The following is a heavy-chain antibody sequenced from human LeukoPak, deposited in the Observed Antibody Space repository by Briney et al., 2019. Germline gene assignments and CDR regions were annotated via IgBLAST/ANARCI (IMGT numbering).Heavy chain of an antibody. CDR2: ISYDGSNK. J-gene: IGHJ3*02. CDR1: GFTFSSYA. Sequence: AGGSLRLSCAASGFTFSSYAMHWVRQAPGKGLEWVAVISYDGSNKYYADSVNGRFTISRDDSKNTLYLQMNSLRAEDTAVYYCANLVGGGGNSVRGLAFDIWGQGTKVSVSS. V-gene: IGHV3-30*18. D-gene: IGHD4-23*01. CDR3: ANLVGGGGNSVRGLAFDI.